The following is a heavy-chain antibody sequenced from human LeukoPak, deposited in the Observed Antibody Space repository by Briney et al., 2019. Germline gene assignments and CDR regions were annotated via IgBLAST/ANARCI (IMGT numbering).Heavy chain of an antibody. J-gene: IGHJ4*02. V-gene: IGHV3-49*04. Sequence: GGSLRLSCTASGFTFGDYAMSWVRQAPGKGLEWVGFIRSKAYGGTTEYAASVKGRFTISRDDSKSIAYLQMNSLKTEDTAVYYCTRVPSFGVVTRDYWGQGTLVTVSS. CDR1: GFTFGDYA. CDR3: TRVPSFGVVTRDY. D-gene: IGHD3-3*01. CDR2: IRSKAYGGTT.